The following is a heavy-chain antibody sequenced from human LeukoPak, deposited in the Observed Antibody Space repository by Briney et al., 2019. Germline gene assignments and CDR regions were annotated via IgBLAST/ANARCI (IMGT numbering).Heavy chain of an antibody. J-gene: IGHJ4*02. V-gene: IGHV2-70*11. CDR1: GFSLSTSGMC. CDR2: IDWDDDK. Sequence: SGPALVKPTQTLTLTCNFSGFSLSTSGMCGSWIRQPPGRALEWLARIDWDDDKYYSTSLKSRLSIAKDTSKNQVVLTMTNMDPVDTATYYCAPGRRGVDFWGQGTLVTVSS. D-gene: IGHD6-25*01. CDR3: APGRRGVDF.